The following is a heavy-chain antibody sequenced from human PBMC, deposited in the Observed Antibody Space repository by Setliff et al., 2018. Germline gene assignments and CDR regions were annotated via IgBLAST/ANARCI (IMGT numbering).Heavy chain of an antibody. CDR2: IYYSGST. V-gene: IGHV4-34*01. J-gene: IGHJ4*02. D-gene: IGHD6-13*01. CDR1: GDSFSGYF. CDR3: ARFAGSSWVDY. Sequence: PSETLSLTCAIYGDSFSGYFWSWVRQSPGKGLEWIGCIYYSGSTYYNPSLKSRVTISVDTSKNQFSLKLRSVTAADTAVYYCARFAGSSWVDYWGQGTLVT.